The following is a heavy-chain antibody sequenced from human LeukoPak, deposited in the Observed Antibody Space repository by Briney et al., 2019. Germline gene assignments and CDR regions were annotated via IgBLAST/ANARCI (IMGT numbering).Heavy chain of an antibody. D-gene: IGHD3-16*01. CDR1: GFTFSSYE. Sequence: GGSLRLSCAASGFTFSSYEMNWVRQAPGKGLEWVSYISSSGSTIYYADSVKGRFTISRDNPKNSLYLQMDSLRAEDTAMYFCAKGNVMGGRGFDYWGQGTLVTVSS. CDR2: ISSSGSTI. V-gene: IGHV3-48*03. J-gene: IGHJ4*02. CDR3: AKGNVMGGRGFDY.